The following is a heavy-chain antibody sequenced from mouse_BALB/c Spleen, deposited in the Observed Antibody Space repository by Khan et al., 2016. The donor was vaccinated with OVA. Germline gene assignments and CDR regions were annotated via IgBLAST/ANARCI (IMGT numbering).Heavy chain of an antibody. J-gene: IGHJ3*01. Sequence: QVQLQQSGAELVKPGASVKLSCKTSGYTFTNYWIQWVKQRPGQGLGWIGEIYPGTGTTYYNENFKAKATLTIETSSSTAYMQLSSLTSEDSAVYFCARGYFGNYDFAYWGQGTLVTVSA. D-gene: IGHD2-1*01. CDR3: ARGYFGNYDFAY. CDR2: IYPGTGTT. V-gene: IGHV1S132*01. CDR1: GYTFTNYW.